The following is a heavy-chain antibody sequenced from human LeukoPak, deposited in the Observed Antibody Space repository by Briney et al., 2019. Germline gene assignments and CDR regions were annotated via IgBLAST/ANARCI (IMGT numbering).Heavy chain of an antibody. V-gene: IGHV4-30-2*03. CDR1: GGSISSGGYS. D-gene: IGHD1-14*01. CDR3: ARHASREQPTFGAFDI. CDR2: IYYSGST. J-gene: IGHJ3*02. Sequence: SETLSLTCAVSGGSISSGGYSWSWIRQPPGKGLEWIGSIYYSGSTYYNPSLKSRVTISVDTSKNQFSLKLSSVTAADTAVYYCARHASREQPTFGAFDIWGQGTMVTVSS.